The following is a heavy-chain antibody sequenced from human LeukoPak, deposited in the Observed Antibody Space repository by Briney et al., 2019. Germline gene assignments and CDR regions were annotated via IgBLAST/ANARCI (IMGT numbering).Heavy chain of an antibody. CDR1: GFTFTTYS. D-gene: IGHD3-10*01. CDR3: VNYGSGSPT. CDR2: IKEDGSEI. J-gene: IGHJ5*02. Sequence: GGSLRLSCAASGFTFTTYSMTWVRQAPGRGLEWVARIKEDGSEIYYVDSVKGRFTISRDNAKNSLYLQMNNLRAEDTAVYYCVNYGSGSPTWGQGTLVTVSS. V-gene: IGHV3-7*02.